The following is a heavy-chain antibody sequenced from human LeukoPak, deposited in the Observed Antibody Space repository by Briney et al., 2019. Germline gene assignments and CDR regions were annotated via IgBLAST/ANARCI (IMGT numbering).Heavy chain of an antibody. D-gene: IGHD7-27*01. CDR1: GGSIGSYK. V-gene: IGHV4-59*01. CDR3: ARHGDLSYYYYMDV. Sequence: SETLSLTCTVSGGSIGSYKWSWIRQPPGKGLEWIGYIYYRGSTNYNPSLKSRVTISVDTSKNQFSLKVSSVTAADTAVYYCARHGDLSYYYYMDVWGKGTTVTVSS. J-gene: IGHJ6*03. CDR2: IYYRGST.